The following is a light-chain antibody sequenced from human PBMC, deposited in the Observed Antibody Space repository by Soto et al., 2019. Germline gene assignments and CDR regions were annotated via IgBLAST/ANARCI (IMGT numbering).Light chain of an antibody. CDR2: GAL. CDR3: QQANSFPWT. V-gene: IGKV1-12*01. Sequence: DIQMTQSPSSVSASVGDRVTITCRASQGIGSWLAWYQQKPGKAPKLLIYGALSVQSGVPSRFSGSVSGTDFTLTISSLQPEDSGTYYCQQANSFPWTFGQGTKVEIK. CDR1: QGIGSW. J-gene: IGKJ1*01.